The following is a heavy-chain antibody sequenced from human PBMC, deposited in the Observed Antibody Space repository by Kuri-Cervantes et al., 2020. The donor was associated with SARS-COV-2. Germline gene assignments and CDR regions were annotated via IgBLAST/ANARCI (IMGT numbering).Heavy chain of an antibody. D-gene: IGHD6-13*01. CDR1: GYTLPSYG. CDR3: ARIPPGQYSSSWFDWFDP. Sequence: AAVTVSCKASGYTLPSYGISWVRQAPGQGLEWMGWISAYNGNTNHAQKLQGRGTMTTDTSTSTAYMELRSLRSDDTAVYYCARIPPGQYSSSWFDWFDPWGQGTLVTVSS. V-gene: IGHV1-18*04. J-gene: IGHJ5*02. CDR2: ISAYNGNT.